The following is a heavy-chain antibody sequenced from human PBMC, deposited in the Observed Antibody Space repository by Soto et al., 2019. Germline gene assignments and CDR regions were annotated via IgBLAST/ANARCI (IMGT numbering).Heavy chain of an antibody. CDR3: TRDRPVPGYYYYYYGMDV. CDR2: IRSKAYGGTT. J-gene: IGHJ6*02. V-gene: IGHV3-49*04. Sequence: GGSLRLSCTASGFTFGDYAMSWVRQAPGKGLEWVGFIRSKAYGGTTEYAASVKGRFTISRDDSKSIAYLQMNSLKTEDTAVYYCTRDRPVPGYYYYYYGMDVWGQGTTVTSP. CDR1: GFTFGDYA. D-gene: IGHD2-2*01.